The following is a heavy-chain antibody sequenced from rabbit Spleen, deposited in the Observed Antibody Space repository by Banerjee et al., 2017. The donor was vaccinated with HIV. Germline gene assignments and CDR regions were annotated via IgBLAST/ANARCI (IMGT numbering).Heavy chain of an antibody. Sequence: QEQLVESGGGLVQPEGSLTHTCKASGFSFSDRDVMCWVRQAPGKGLQWIACINASTGKPVYATWASGRFTISRTSSTTVTLRMTSLTAADRATYFCARDLVGVIGWNFYLWGPGTLVTVS. V-gene: IGHV1S45*01. CDR1: GFSFSDRDV. J-gene: IGHJ4*01. CDR2: INASTGKP. CDR3: ARDLVGVIGWNFYL. D-gene: IGHD2-1*01.